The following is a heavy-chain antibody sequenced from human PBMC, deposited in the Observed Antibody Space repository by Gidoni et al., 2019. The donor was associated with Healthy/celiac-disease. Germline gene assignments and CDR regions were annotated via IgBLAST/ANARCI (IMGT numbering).Heavy chain of an antibody. CDR2: IRSKANSYAT. Sequence: EVQLVESGGGLVQPGGSLKLSCAASGFTFSGSAMHWVRQASGKGLEWVGRIRSKANSYATAYAASVKGRFTISRDDSKNTAYLQMNSLKTEDTAVYYCTRLHTYYYDSSGQTNWGQGTLVTVSS. CDR1: GFTFSGSA. D-gene: IGHD3-22*01. CDR3: TRLHTYYYDSSGQTN. V-gene: IGHV3-73*01. J-gene: IGHJ4*02.